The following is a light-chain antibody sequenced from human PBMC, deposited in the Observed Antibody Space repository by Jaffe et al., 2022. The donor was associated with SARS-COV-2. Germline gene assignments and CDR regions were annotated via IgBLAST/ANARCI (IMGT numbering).Light chain of an antibody. J-gene: IGKJ4*01. Sequence: EIVMTQSPATLSVSPGERATLSCRASQSVSNNLAWYQQKPGQAPRLLIYGASTRATGSPARFSGSGSGAEFTLTISSLQSEDFAVYYCQQYNNWPLTFGGGTKVENK. CDR1: QSVSNN. V-gene: IGKV3-15*01. CDR2: GAS. CDR3: QQYNNWPLT.